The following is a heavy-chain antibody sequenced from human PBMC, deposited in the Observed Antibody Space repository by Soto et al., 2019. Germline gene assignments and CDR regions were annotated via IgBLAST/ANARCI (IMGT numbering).Heavy chain of an antibody. D-gene: IGHD3-9*01. CDR2: IYHSGST. CDR1: GGSISSGGYS. J-gene: IGHJ5*02. CDR3: SRADLGDYDIFDH. Sequence: QLQLQESGSGLVKPSQTLSLTCAVSGGSISSGGYSWSWIRQPPGKGLEWIGYIYHSGSTYYNPSLKSRVTLSVDKFKNQSSLKLSSVTAADTAVYYCSRADLGDYDIFDHWGQGTLVTVSS. V-gene: IGHV4-30-2*01.